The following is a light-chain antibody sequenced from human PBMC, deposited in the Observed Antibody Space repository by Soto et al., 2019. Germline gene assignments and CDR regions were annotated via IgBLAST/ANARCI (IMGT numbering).Light chain of an antibody. J-gene: IGKJ5*01. CDR2: GAS. CDR1: QSVSSSY. CDR3: QQYTNWPPNT. Sequence: EIVLTQSPGTLSFSPGERATLSCRASQSVSSSYLAWYQQKPGQAPRLLIYGASSRATGIPDRFSGSGSGTEFTLTISSLQSEDFAVYYCQQYTNWPPNTFGQGTRLEI. V-gene: IGKV3-20*01.